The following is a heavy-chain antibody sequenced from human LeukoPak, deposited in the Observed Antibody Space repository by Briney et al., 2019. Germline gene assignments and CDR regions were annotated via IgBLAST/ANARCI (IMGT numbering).Heavy chain of an antibody. V-gene: IGHV1-69*04. Sequence: GASVNVSCKASGGTFSSCAISWVRQAPGQGLEWMGRIIPILGIANYAQKFQGRVTITADKSTSTAYMELSSLRSEDTAVYYCARDQIVVVTTMGDLGRWFDPWGQGTLVTVSS. CDR2: IIPILGIA. D-gene: IGHD2-21*02. J-gene: IGHJ5*02. CDR1: GGTFSSCA. CDR3: ARDQIVVVTTMGDLGRWFDP.